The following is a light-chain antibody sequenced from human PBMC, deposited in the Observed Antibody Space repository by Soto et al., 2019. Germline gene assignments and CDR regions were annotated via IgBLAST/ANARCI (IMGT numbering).Light chain of an antibody. CDR3: QTWDTDIPV. CDR1: SGHSSYA. V-gene: IGLV4-69*01. J-gene: IGLJ3*02. Sequence: QLVLTQSPSASASLGASVKLTCTLSSGHSSYAIAWHQQQPEKGPRYLMKVNSEGGHAKGDGIPTRFSGSSSGAERYLTISNLQSDDEADYYCQTWDTDIPVFGGGTKLTVL. CDR2: VNSEGGH.